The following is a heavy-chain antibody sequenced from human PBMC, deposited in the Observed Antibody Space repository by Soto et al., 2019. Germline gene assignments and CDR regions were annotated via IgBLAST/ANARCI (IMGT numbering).Heavy chain of an antibody. J-gene: IGHJ4*02. Sequence: QVQLVESGGGVVQPGRSLRLSCAASGFTFSNYGMHWVRQAPGKGLEWVAIISYDGDNEYYADSVRGRFTISRDNSKNXLXLXXNSLRHEDTAVYYCAKDGGPVYCNSPGCSAKHFDYWGQGTLVTVSS. CDR1: GFTFSNYG. CDR3: AKDGGPVYCNSPGCSAKHFDY. V-gene: IGHV3-30*18. D-gene: IGHD2-2*01. CDR2: ISYDGDNE.